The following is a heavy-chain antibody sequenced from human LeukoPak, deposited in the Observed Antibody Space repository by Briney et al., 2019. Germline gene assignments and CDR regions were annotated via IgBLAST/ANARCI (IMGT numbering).Heavy chain of an antibody. CDR2: IYYSGST. Sequence: PSETLSLTCTVSGGSISSSSYYWGWIRQPPGKGLEWIGSIYYSGSTYYNPSLKSRVTISVDTSKNQFSLKLSSVTAADTAVYYCAIREGFLEWYDLIANYWGQGTLVTVSS. CDR3: AIREGFLEWYDLIANY. J-gene: IGHJ4*02. CDR1: GGSISSSSYY. D-gene: IGHD3-3*01. V-gene: IGHV4-39*01.